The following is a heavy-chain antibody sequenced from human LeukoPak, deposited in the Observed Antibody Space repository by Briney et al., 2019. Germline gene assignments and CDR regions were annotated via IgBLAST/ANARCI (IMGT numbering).Heavy chain of an antibody. J-gene: IGHJ4*02. CDR1: GFTFSSYA. D-gene: IGHD6-19*01. CDR3: ARDLIKTISSGCSY. V-gene: IGHV3-30-3*01. Sequence: PGGSLRLSCAASGFTFSSYAMHWVRQAPGKGLEWVAVISYDGSNKYYADSVKGRFTISRDNSKNTLYLQMNSLRAEDTAVYYCARDLIKTISSGCSYWGQGTLVTVSS. CDR2: ISYDGSNK.